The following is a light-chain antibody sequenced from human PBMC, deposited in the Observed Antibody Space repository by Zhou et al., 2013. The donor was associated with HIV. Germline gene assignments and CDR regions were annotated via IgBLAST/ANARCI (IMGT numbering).Light chain of an antibody. J-gene: IGKJ1*01. V-gene: IGKV1-5*03. CDR1: QSISNW. CDR2: KAS. CDR3: QQYNSYPGT. Sequence: DIQMTQSPSTLSASVGDRVTITCRASQSISNWLAWYQQKPGGAPNLLIYKASSLEGGVPSRFSGSGSGTEFTLTISSLQPDDFATYFCQQYNSYPGTFGQGTKVEIK.